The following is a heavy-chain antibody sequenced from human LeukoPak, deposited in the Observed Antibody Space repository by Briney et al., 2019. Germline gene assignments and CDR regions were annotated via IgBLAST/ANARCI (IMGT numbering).Heavy chain of an antibody. Sequence: GGSLRLSCAASGFTFSSYAMNWVRQAPGKGLEWVSAISGSGGSTYSTDSVTGRFTISRDNSKNTLYLQMNSLRAEDTAVYYCAKDLHAYSGSYLGFDYWGQGTLVTVSS. CDR3: AKDLHAYSGSYLGFDY. D-gene: IGHD1-26*01. J-gene: IGHJ4*02. V-gene: IGHV3-23*01. CDR2: ISGSGGST. CDR1: GFTFSSYA.